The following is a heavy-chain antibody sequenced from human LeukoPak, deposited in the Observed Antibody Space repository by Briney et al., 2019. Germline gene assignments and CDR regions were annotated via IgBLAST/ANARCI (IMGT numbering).Heavy chain of an antibody. V-gene: IGHV3-30*01. CDR3: ARGTAFVAYSSGAVPYFDY. D-gene: IGHD6-19*01. J-gene: IGHJ4*02. CDR2: ISYDGSNK. Sequence: GGSLRLSCAASGFTFSSYAMHWVRQAPGKGLEGVAVISYDGSNKYYADSVKGRFTISRDNSKNTLYLQMNSLRAEDTAVYYCARGTAFVAYSSGAVPYFDYWGQGTLVTVSS. CDR1: GFTFSSYA.